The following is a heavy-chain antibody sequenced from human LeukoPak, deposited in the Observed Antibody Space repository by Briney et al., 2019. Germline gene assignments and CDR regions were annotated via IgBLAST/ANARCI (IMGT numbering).Heavy chain of an antibody. Sequence: RSSETLSLTCAVYGGTFSGYYWSWIRQPPGKRLEWVGESNDSGGTNYNPSLKSRVTISVDRSKNQFSLKLSSVTAADTAVYYCAKILIVATTHDAFDIWGQGTMVTVSS. CDR1: GGTFSGYY. J-gene: IGHJ3*02. D-gene: IGHD5-12*01. CDR3: AKILIVATTHDAFDI. CDR2: SNDSGGT. V-gene: IGHV4-34*08.